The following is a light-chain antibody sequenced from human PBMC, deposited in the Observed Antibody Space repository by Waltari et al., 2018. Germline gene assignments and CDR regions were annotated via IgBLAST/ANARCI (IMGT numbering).Light chain of an antibody. CDR3: QQSYSTPLT. Sequence: DIQMTQSPSSLSASVGARVTIPCRASQSISSYLNWYQQKPGKAPKLLIYAASSLQSGVPSRFSGSGSGTEFTLTISSLQPEDFATYYCQQSYSTPLTFGGGTKVEIK. V-gene: IGKV1-39*01. J-gene: IGKJ4*01. CDR1: QSISSY. CDR2: AAS.